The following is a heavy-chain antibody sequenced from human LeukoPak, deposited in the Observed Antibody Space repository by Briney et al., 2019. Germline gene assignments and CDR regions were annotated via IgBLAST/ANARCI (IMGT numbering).Heavy chain of an antibody. Sequence: PGRSLRLSYASXXXXXXXXXXXXVXXXXXRXXVXGXAISWRGRGTYYADSVQGRFTISSDNSKTTISLQMNSLRAEEXAVYYCAKDGVRGALDDFDIWGQGTLVTVSS. CDR1: XXXXXXXX. J-gene: IGHJ3*02. CDR2: ISWRGRGT. CDR3: AKDGVRGALDDFDI. D-gene: IGHD1-26*01. V-gene: IGHV3-23*01.